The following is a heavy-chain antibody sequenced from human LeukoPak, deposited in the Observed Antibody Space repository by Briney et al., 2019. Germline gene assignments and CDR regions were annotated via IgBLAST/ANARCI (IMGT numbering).Heavy chain of an antibody. CDR3: ARTPPEYYYDSSGYYAY. V-gene: IGHV3-30-3*01. CDR2: ISNDVTNK. D-gene: IGHD3-22*01. Sequence: GGTLRLSCAASGFTFCTFAMHWVAQAPGKGRKGWAGISNDVTNKYYADSVKGRFTISRDNSKNTLYLQMNSLRAEDTAVYYCARTPPEYYYDSSGYYAYWGQGTLVTVSS. J-gene: IGHJ4*02. CDR1: GFTFCTFA.